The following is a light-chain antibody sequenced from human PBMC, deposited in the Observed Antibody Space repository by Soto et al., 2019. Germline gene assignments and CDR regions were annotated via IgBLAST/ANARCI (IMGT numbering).Light chain of an antibody. CDR1: QSVSSK. CDR3: LQRSNWLT. Sequence: VMTQSPATLSLSPGERATLSCRASQSVSSKLVWYQQKPGQAPRFLIYGASTRATGIPARFSGSGSGTDFTLTISSLEPEDSAVYYCLQRSNWLTFGGGTKVDIK. CDR2: GAS. V-gene: IGKV3-11*01. J-gene: IGKJ4*01.